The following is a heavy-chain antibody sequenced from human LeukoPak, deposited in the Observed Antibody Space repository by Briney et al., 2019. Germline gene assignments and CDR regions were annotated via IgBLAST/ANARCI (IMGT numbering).Heavy chain of an antibody. CDR2: IWYDGSNK. Sequence: GGSLRLSCAASGFTFSSYGMHWVRQAPGKGLEWVAVIWYDGSNKYYADSVKGRFTISRDNSKNTLYLQMNSLRAGDTAVYYCAGDRDDHGAFDIWGQGTMVTVSS. CDR1: GFTFSSYG. V-gene: IGHV3-33*01. J-gene: IGHJ3*02. CDR3: AGDRDDHGAFDI. D-gene: IGHD1-1*01.